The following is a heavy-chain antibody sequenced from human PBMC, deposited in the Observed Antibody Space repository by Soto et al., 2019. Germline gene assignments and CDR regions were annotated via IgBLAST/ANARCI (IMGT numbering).Heavy chain of an antibody. Sequence: GGSLRLSCAASGFTFSSYAMHWVRQAPGKGLEWVAVISYDGSNKYYADSVKGRFTISRDNSRNTLYLQMNSLRAEDTAVYYCATYSLSRYSTGWYGRSGKYFDYWGQGTLVTVSS. CDR3: ATYSLSRYSTGWYGRSGKYFDY. V-gene: IGHV3-30*14. CDR2: ISYDGSNK. CDR1: GFTFSSYA. D-gene: IGHD6-19*01. J-gene: IGHJ4*02.